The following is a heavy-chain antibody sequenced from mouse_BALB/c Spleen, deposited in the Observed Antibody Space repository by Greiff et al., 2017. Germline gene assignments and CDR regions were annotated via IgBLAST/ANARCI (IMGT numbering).Heavy chain of an antibody. Sequence: VQLQQSGAELAKPGASVKMSCKASGYTFTSYWMHWVKQRPGQGLEWIGYINPSTGYTEYNQKFKDKATLTADKSSSTAYMQLSSLTSEDSAVYYCARGLLRLFDYWGQGTTLTVSS. CDR3: ARGLLRLFDY. CDR2: INPSTGYT. D-gene: IGHD1-1*01. J-gene: IGHJ2*01. V-gene: IGHV1-7*01. CDR1: GYTFTSYW.